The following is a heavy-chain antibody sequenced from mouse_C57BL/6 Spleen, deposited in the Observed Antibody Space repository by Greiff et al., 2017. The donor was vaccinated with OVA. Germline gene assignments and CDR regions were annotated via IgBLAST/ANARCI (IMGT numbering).Heavy chain of an antibody. J-gene: IGHJ4*01. CDR2: INPSTGGT. V-gene: IGHV1-42*01. CDR3: ARSGDYDEDAMDY. CDR1: GYSFTGYY. Sequence: EVQLQQSGPELVKPGASVKISCKASGYSFTGYYMNWVKQSPEKSLEWIGEINPSTGGTTYNQKFKAKATLTVDKSSSTAYMQLKSLTSEDSAVYYCARSGDYDEDAMDYWGQGTSVTVSS. D-gene: IGHD2-4*01.